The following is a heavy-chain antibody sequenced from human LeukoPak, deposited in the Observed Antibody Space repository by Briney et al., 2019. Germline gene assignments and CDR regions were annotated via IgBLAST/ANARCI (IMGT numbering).Heavy chain of an antibody. J-gene: IGHJ4*02. CDR1: GFTFSSYG. D-gene: IGHD3-22*01. CDR2: ISYDGTNK. V-gene: IGHV3-30*19. Sequence: PGGSLRLSCAASGFTFSSYGMHWVRRAPGKGLEWVALISYDGTNKYYADSVKGRFTISRDNSKNTLYLQMNSLRAEDTAVYYCARAGYYYDSSGYYQSDYWGQGTLVIVSS. CDR3: ARAGYYYDSSGYYQSDY.